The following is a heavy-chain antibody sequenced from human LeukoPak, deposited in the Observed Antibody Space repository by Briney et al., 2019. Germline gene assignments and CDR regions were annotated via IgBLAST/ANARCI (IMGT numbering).Heavy chain of an antibody. V-gene: IGHV4-59*01. CDR1: GGSISSYY. J-gene: IGHJ6*02. Sequence: SETLSLTCTVSGGSISSYYWSWIRQPPGKGLEWIGYIYYSGSTNYNLSLKSRVTISVDTSKNQFSLKLSSVTAADTAVYYCARDDYGDYGMDVWGQGTTVTVSS. CDR2: IYYSGST. CDR3: ARDDYGDYGMDV. D-gene: IGHD4-17*01.